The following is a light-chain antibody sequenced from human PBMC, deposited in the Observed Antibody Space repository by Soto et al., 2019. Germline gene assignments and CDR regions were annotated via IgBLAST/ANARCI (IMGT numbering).Light chain of an antibody. J-gene: IGKJ1*01. V-gene: IGKV3-20*01. Sequence: QSLCTVSLTTGQTAFLTCRASQSVDSDQLAWYQQKYGQAPSLLIFGASRRATGISDRFSGSGSGTDFSLTISRLEPEDLAVYYCQQYGSSPWTFGQGTKVDIK. CDR2: GAS. CDR1: QSVDSDQ. CDR3: QQYGSSPWT.